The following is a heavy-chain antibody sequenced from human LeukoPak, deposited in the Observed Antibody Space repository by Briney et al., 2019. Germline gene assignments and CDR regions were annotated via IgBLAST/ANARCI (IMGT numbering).Heavy chain of an antibody. CDR2: IYYTGST. J-gene: IGHJ4*02. CDR1: GGSINGYY. V-gene: IGHV4-59*01. Sequence: PSETLSLTCTVSGGSINGYYWSWIRQSPGKGLESLGYIYYTGSTNYNPSLKSRVTMSVDTSRNQFFLRLSSVTAADTAVYYCARGEDYYGSGSYYSPYYFDYWGQGTLVTVSS. CDR3: ARGEDYYGSGSYYSPYYFDY. D-gene: IGHD3-10*01.